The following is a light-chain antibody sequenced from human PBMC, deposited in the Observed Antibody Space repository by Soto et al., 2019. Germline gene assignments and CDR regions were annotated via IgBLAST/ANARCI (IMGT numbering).Light chain of an antibody. Sequence: QSVLTQPPSASGSPGQSVAISCTGTSSDVGGYNYVSWYQQHPGKAPKLMIYEVNKRPSGVPDRFSGYKSGNTASLTVSGLQAEDEADYHCSSYAGSSNVFGTGTKLTVL. CDR2: EVN. CDR3: SSYAGSSNV. J-gene: IGLJ1*01. CDR1: SSDVGGYNY. V-gene: IGLV2-8*01.